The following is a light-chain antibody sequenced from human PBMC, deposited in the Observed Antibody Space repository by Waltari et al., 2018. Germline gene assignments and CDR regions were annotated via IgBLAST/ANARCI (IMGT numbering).Light chain of an antibody. Sequence: DIQMTQSPSSLSASVGDRVTITCRASQSISNYLNWYQQKPGKAPELLVYGASSLQGGVPSTFSGSGSVTDFTLTISILQPEDFATYYCQQSYTTPYTFGQGTKLE. CDR3: QQSYTTPYT. CDR1: QSISNY. J-gene: IGKJ2*01. V-gene: IGKV1-39*01. CDR2: GAS.